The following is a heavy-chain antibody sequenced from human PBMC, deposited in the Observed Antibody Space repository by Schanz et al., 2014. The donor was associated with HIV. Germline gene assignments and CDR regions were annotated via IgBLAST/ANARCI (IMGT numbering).Heavy chain of an antibody. D-gene: IGHD6-6*01. CDR1: GFTFSSYG. Sequence: QVQLVESGGGVVQPGRSLRLSCAASGFTFSSYGMYWVRQAPGKGLEWVAVISHDGSKKYYADSVRGRITISRDNSKNTLYLQMNSLRADDTAVYYCAKGWRGYSISXXVDYWGQGSLVTVSS. CDR2: ISHDGSKK. CDR3: AKGWRGYSISXXVDY. V-gene: IGHV3-30*18. J-gene: IGHJ4*02.